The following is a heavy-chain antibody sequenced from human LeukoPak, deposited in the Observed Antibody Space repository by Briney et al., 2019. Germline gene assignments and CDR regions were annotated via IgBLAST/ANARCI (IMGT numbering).Heavy chain of an antibody. CDR2: IYPGDSDT. V-gene: IGHV5-51*01. J-gene: IGHJ6*03. Sequence: GESLKISCKGSGYSFTSYWIGWVRQMPGKGLEWMGIIYPGDSDTRYSPSFQGQVTISADKSISTAYLQWSSLKASDTAMYYCARLYSYGYDRYYYYYMDVWGKGTTVTVSS. CDR3: ARLYSYGYDRYYYYYMDV. CDR1: GYSFTSYW. D-gene: IGHD5-18*01.